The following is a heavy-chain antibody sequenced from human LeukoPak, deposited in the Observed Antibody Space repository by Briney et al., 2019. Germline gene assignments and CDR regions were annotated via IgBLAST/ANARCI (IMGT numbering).Heavy chain of an antibody. CDR1: GDSIRAYY. CDR2: IPYSGNT. Sequence: PSETLSLTCTVSGDSIRAYYWNWIRQSPGKGLEWLGYIPYSGNTNYHPSVKSRVTISLDTSKNHFSLRLNSVTAADTAVYYCARRSLIAAEDYWGQGTLVTVSS. CDR3: ARRSLIAAEDY. V-gene: IGHV4-59*08. J-gene: IGHJ4*02. D-gene: IGHD6-6*01.